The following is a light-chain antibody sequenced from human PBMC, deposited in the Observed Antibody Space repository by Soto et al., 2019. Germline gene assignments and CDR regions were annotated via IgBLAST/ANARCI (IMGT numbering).Light chain of an antibody. CDR1: QSLSSSY. J-gene: IGKJ5*01. CDR2: GAS. Sequence: EIVLTQSPGTLSLSPGDTATLSCRASQSLSSSYLAWYQQRPGQAPRLLIYGASSRATGIPDRVSGSGSGTVFTLIISRLDPEDFAVYYCQQYGGSMTFGRGTRLE. CDR3: QQYGGSMT. V-gene: IGKV3-20*01.